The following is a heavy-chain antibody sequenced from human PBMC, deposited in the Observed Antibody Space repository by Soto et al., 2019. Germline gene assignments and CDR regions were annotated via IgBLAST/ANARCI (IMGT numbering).Heavy chain of an antibody. V-gene: IGHV3-33*01. CDR2: IWYDGSNK. CDR1: GFTFSSYG. D-gene: IGHD3-3*01. J-gene: IGHJ4*02. Sequence: GGSLRLSCAASGFTFSSYGMHWVRQAPGKELEKVAVIWYDGSNKYYADSVKGRFTISRDNSKNTLYLQMNSLRAEDTAVYYCARVPGPTTFGVVLFSPYYWGQGTLVTVSS. CDR3: ARVPGPTTFGVVLFSPYY.